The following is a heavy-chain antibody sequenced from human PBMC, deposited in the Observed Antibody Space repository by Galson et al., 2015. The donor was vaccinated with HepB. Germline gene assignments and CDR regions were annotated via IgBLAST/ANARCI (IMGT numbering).Heavy chain of an antibody. CDR3: ARCVGGYHGMDV. D-gene: IGHD1-26*01. CDR2: ISFDGSNE. Sequence: LRLSCAASGIIYKKYAFHWVRQAPGKGLDWVAAISFDGSNEYYSDSVKGRFTISRDNSKNTLYLEMNSLRTEDTALYHCARCVGGYHGMDVWGQGTTVTVSS. CDR1: GIIYKKYA. J-gene: IGHJ6*02. V-gene: IGHV3-30*04.